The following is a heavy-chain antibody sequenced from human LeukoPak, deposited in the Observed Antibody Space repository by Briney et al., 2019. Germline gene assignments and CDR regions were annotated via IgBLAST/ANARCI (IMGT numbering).Heavy chain of an antibody. CDR2: MNPNSGNT. Sequence: ASVKVSCKASGYTFTSYDINWVRQATGQGLEWMGWMNPNSGNTGYAQKFQGRVTMTRSTSISTAYMELSSLRSEDTAVYYCARGAPGSYCSGGSCPYFDYWGQGTLVSVSS. CDR1: GYTFTSYD. J-gene: IGHJ4*02. D-gene: IGHD2-15*01. CDR3: ARGAPGSYCSGGSCPYFDY. V-gene: IGHV1-8*01.